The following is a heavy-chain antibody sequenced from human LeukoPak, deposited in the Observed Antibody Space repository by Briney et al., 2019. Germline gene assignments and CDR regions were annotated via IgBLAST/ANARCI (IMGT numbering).Heavy chain of an antibody. CDR2: IYYSGST. Sequence: SETLSLTCAVSGGSLSSINWWSWVRQPPGKGLEWIGYIYYSGSTNYNPSLKSRVTISVDTSKNQFSLKLSSVTAADTAVYYCARETSQKGAHYMDVWGKGTTVTISS. J-gene: IGHJ6*03. CDR3: ARETSQKGAHYMDV. D-gene: IGHD3-16*01. CDR1: GGSLSSINW. V-gene: IGHV4-4*02.